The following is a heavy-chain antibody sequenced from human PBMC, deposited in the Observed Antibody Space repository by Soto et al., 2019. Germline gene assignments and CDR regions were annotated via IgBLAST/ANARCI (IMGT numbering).Heavy chain of an antibody. D-gene: IGHD2-15*01. CDR2: ISPNYGTT. Sequence: ASVKVSCKASGYTFTSYGISWVRQAPGQGLEWMGWISPNYGTTNYAQKFQGRVTITADESTSTAYMELSSLSSEDTAVYYCARDSSLSDAFDIWGQGTMVTVSS. CDR3: ARDSSLSDAFDI. J-gene: IGHJ3*02. CDR1: GYTFTSYG. V-gene: IGHV1-69*13.